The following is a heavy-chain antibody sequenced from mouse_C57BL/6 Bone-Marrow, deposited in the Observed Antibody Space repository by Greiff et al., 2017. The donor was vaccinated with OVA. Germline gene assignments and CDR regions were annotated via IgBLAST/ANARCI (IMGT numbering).Heavy chain of an antibody. V-gene: IGHV5-4*03. CDR3: ARGGSNYGAMDY. CDR2: ISDGGSYT. J-gene: IGHJ4*01. CDR1: GFTFSSYA. D-gene: IGHD2-5*01. Sequence: EVKLVESGGGLVKPGGSLKLSCAASGFTFSSYAMSWVRQTPEKRLEWVATISDGGSYTYYPDNVKGRFTISRDNAKNNLYLQMSHLKSEDTAMYYGARGGSNYGAMDYWGQGTSVTVSS.